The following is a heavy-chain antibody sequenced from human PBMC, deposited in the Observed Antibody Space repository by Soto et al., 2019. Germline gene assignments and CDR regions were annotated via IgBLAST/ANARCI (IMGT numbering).Heavy chain of an antibody. Sequence: SETLSLTCAVYGGSFSGYYWSWIRQPPGKGLEWIGEINHSGSTNYNPSLKSRVTISVDTSKNQFSLKLSSVTAADTAVYYCARGPDIVVVPAAMPTPYYYYGMDVRGQRTKVTVSS. D-gene: IGHD2-2*01. CDR2: INHSGST. CDR1: GGSFSGYY. J-gene: IGHJ6*02. V-gene: IGHV4-34*01. CDR3: ARGPDIVVVPAAMPTPYYYYGMDV.